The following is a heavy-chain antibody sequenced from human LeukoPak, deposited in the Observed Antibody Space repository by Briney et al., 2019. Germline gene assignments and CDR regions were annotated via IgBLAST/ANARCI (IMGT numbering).Heavy chain of an antibody. CDR1: GFTFSSYA. J-gene: IGHJ4*02. CDR3: ARGGYNWNQHYFDY. Sequence: HPGGSLRLSCAASGFTFSSYAMHWVRQAPGKGLEWVAVISYDGSERYYADAVKGRFTMSRDNPKNTVYLQMNSLRLEDTGVYFCARGGYNWNQHYFDYWGQGTLVTVSS. D-gene: IGHD1-20*01. V-gene: IGHV3-30-3*01. CDR2: ISYDGSER.